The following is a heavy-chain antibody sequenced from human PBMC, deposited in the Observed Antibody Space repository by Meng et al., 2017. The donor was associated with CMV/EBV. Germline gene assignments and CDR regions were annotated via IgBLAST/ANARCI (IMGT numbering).Heavy chain of an antibody. CDR2: ISSSGSTR. Sequence: GESLKISCAASGFTFSSYEMNWVRQAPGKGLEWVSYISSSGSTRYYADSVKGRFTISRDNAKNSLYLQMNSLRAEDTAVYYCARDDATSYYYYYGMDVWGQGTTVTVSS. J-gene: IGHJ6*02. D-gene: IGHD2-2*01. CDR3: ARDDATSYYYYYGMDV. CDR1: GFTFSSYE. V-gene: IGHV3-48*03.